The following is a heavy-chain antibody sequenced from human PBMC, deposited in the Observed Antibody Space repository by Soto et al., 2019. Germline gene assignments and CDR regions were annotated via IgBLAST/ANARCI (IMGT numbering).Heavy chain of an antibody. V-gene: IGHV4-30-2*01. D-gene: IGHD4-17*01. J-gene: IGHJ6*02. CDR2: TYHSGST. CDR3: ARAHYGDYGYGMDV. Sequence: QLQLQESGSGLVKPSQTLSLTCAVSGGSISSGGYSWSWIRQPPGKGLEWLGYTYHSGSTYYNPSLKSRVTISVDRSKNQFSLKLSSVTAADTAVYYCARAHYGDYGYGMDVWGQGTTVTVSS. CDR1: GGSISSGGYS.